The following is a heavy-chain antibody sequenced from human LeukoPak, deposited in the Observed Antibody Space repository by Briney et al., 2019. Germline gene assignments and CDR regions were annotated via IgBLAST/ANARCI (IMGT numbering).Heavy chain of an antibody. V-gene: IGHV4-59*01. D-gene: IGHD3-10*01. CDR2: IYYSGST. J-gene: IGHJ4*02. Sequence: SETPSLTCTVSGGSISSYYWSWIRQPPGKGLEWIGYIYYSGSTNYNPSLKSRVTISVDTSKNQFSLKLSSVTAADTAVYYCARQRYYGSGSYPTDFDYWGQGTLVTVSS. CDR1: GGSISSYY. CDR3: ARQRYYGSGSYPTDFDY.